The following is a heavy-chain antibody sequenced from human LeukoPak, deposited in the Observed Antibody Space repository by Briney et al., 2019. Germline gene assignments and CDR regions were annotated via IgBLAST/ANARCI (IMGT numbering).Heavy chain of an antibody. V-gene: IGHV3-23*01. CDR1: GFTFSSYA. Sequence: GGSLRLSCAASGFTFSSYAMSWVRQAPGKGLEWVSAISGSGGSTYYADSVKGRFTISRDNSKNTLYLQMNSLRAEDTAVYYCAKFSSSGSSGYYPTPFGYWGQGTLVTVSS. CDR2: ISGSGGST. J-gene: IGHJ4*02. CDR3: AKFSSSGSSGYYPTPFGY. D-gene: IGHD3-22*01.